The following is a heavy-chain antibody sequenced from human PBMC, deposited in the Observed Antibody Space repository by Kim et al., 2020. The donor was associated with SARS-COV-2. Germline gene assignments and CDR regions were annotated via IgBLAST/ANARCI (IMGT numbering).Heavy chain of an antibody. V-gene: IGHV1-69*13. J-gene: IGHJ4*02. CDR1: GGTFSSYA. CDR2: IIPIFGTA. D-gene: IGHD3-10*01. CDR3: ARAARDYYGSGSYYNDY. Sequence: SVKVSCKASGGTFSSYAISWVRQAPGQGLEWMGGIIPIFGTANYAQKFQGRVTITADESTSTAYMELSSLRSEDTAVYYCARAARDYYGSGSYYNDYWGQGTLVTVSS.